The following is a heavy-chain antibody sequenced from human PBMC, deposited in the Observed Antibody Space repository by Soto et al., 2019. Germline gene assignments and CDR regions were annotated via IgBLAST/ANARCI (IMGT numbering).Heavy chain of an antibody. CDR2: IKSKIDGGTA. V-gene: IGHV3-15*01. J-gene: IGHJ4*02. CDR1: GFTFSNVW. CDR3: TTEHYYESSDYPYFDY. D-gene: IGHD3-22*01. Sequence: EVQLVESGGGLLKPGGSLRLSCAASGFTFSNVWMSWVRQAPGKGLEWVGRIKSKIDGGTADYAAQVKGRFTISRDDSKNTRYRQMNRLKSEDTAVYYCTTEHYYESSDYPYFDYGGQGTLVTVSS.